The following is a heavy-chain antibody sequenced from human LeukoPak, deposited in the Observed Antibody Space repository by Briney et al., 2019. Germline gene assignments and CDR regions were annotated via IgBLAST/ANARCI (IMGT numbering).Heavy chain of an antibody. V-gene: IGHV3-11*01. Sequence: GGSLRLSCAASGFTFSDYYMSWIRQAPGKGLEWVSYICDSGRTIYYADSVKCRFTISRDNAKNSVNLQMNNLGAEDTAVYYCARDRLGDYDHSGYYDKWGQGTLVTVSS. D-gene: IGHD3-22*01. CDR3: ARDRLGDYDHSGYYDK. J-gene: IGHJ4*02. CDR1: GFTFSDYY. CDR2: ICDSGRTI.